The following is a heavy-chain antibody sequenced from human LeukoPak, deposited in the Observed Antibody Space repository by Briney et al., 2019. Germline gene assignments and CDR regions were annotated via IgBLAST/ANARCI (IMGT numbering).Heavy chain of an antibody. D-gene: IGHD2-15*01. CDR2: ISAYNGNT. V-gene: IGHV1-18*01. Sequence: ASVKVSCKASGYTFTSYGISWVRQAPGQGLEWMGWISAYNGNTNYAQKLQGRVTMTTDTSTSTAYMELRSLRSDDTAVYYCARDPPRMRCSGGSCPSQYYYYGMDVWGQGTTVTVSS. J-gene: IGHJ6*02. CDR3: ARDPPRMRCSGGSCPSQYYYYGMDV. CDR1: GYTFTSYG.